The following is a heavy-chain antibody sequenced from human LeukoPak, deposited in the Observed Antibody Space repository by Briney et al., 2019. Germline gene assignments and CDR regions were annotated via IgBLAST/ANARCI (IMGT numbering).Heavy chain of an antibody. D-gene: IGHD3-10*01. CDR3: ARRMEYYYAARGFDY. J-gene: IGHJ4*02. V-gene: IGHV4-38-2*02. CDR2: IYHSGST. CDR1: GYSISSGYY. Sequence: SETLSLTCTVSGYSISSGYYWGWIRQPPGKGLEWIGSIYHSGSTYYNPSLKSRVTISVDTSKNQFSLKLSSVTAADTAVYYCARRMEYYYAARGFDYWGQGTLVTVSS.